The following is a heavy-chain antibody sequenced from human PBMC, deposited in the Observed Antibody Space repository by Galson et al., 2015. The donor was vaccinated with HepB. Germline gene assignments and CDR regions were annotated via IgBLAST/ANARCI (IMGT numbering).Heavy chain of an antibody. J-gene: IGHJ5*02. V-gene: IGHV1-18*01. Sequence: SVKVSCKASGYTFSTYSITWVRQAPGQGLEWMGWISPCNRYTNYAQKLQGRVTMTTDTSTSTAFMELRSLRSDDTAVYYCARGALVVVVGATHNNWFGPWGQGTLVTVSS. CDR3: ARGALVVVVGATHNNWFGP. CDR1: GYTFSTYS. D-gene: IGHD2-15*01. CDR2: ISPCNRYT.